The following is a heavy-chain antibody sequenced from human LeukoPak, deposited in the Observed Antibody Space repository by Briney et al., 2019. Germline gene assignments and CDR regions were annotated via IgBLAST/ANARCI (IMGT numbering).Heavy chain of an antibody. D-gene: IGHD1-1*01. Sequence: GGSLRLSCAASGFTFSSYWMSWVRQAPGKGLEWVANIKQDGSEKYYVDSAKGRFTISRDDAKNSLYLQMNSLRAEDTAVYYCATWRGSAFDPWGQGTLVTVSS. J-gene: IGHJ5*02. CDR3: ATWRGSAFDP. CDR1: GFTFSSYW. CDR2: IKQDGSEK. V-gene: IGHV3-7*01.